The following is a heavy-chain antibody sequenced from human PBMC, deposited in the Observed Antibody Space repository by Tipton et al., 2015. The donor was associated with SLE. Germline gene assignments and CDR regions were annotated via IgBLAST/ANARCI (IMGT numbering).Heavy chain of an antibody. CDR1: GYRLTSYW. V-gene: IGHV5-10-1*01. CDR3: ARQHDYGDSHGAFDI. D-gene: IGHD4-17*01. CDR2: IDPSDSYT. J-gene: IGHJ3*02. Sequence: QLVQSGAEVKKPGESLRISCKGSGYRLTSYWIFWVRQMPGKGLEWMGRIDPSDSYTNYSPSFQGHVTISADKSISTAYPQWSSLKASDTAMYYCARQHDYGDSHGAFDIWGQGTMVTVSS.